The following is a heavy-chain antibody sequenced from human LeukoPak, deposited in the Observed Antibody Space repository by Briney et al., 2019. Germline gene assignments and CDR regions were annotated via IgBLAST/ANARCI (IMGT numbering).Heavy chain of an antibody. J-gene: IGHJ4*02. CDR2: IDWDDDK. CDR1: GFSLSTPEMC. V-gene: IGHV2-70*17. D-gene: IGHD2-15*01. CDR3: ARMTPDSPSFDY. Sequence: SGPAQVKPTQTLTLTCTFSGFSLSTPEMCVTWIRQPPGQALEWLARIDWDDDKFYSPSLRTRLTISKDTPKNQVVLRMTNMDPVDTGTYYCARMTPDSPSFDYWGQGALITVSS.